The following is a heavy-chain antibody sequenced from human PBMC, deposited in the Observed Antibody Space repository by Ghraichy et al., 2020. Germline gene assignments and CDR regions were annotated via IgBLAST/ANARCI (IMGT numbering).Heavy chain of an antibody. V-gene: IGHV3-43*01. CDR2: ISKRGDVT. CDR3: AKESSSGWVTFDS. J-gene: IGHJ4*02. D-gene: IGHD6-19*01. CDR1: GFTFEKYS. Sequence: GESLRLSCAASGFTFEKYSMHWVRQAPGKGLEWVSLISKRGDVTYYADSVKGRFTTSRDNSKKSLYLQMNTLTTEDTALYYCAKESSSGWVTFDSWGQGTLVTVSS.